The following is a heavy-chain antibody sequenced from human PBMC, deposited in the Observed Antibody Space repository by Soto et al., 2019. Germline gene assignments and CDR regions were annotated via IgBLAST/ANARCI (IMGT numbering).Heavy chain of an antibody. D-gene: IGHD5-18*01. Sequence: SDTLSLTCTVSGDSIMRDSYYWNWIRQPPGKGLEWIGSIYYSGSTYYNPSLKSRVTISVDTSKNQFSLKLSSVTAADTAVYYCARLLVDTAMVNYYGMDVWGQGTTVTVSS. CDR3: ARLLVDTAMVNYYGMDV. J-gene: IGHJ6*02. CDR1: GDSIMRDSYY. V-gene: IGHV4-39*01. CDR2: IYYSGST.